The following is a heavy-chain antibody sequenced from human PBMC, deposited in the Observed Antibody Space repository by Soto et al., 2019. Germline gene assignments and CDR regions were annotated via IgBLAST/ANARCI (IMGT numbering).Heavy chain of an antibody. J-gene: IGHJ4*02. CDR3: AHATDLFNYDFWSGYYN. V-gene: IGHV2-5*02. D-gene: IGHD3-3*01. Sequence: SGPTLVNPTQTLTLTCTFSGFSLSTSGVGVGWIRQPPGKALEWLALIYWDDDKRYSPSLKSRLTITKDTSKNQVVLTMTNMDPVDTATYYCAHATDLFNYDFWSGYYNWGQGTLVTVSS. CDR1: GFSLSTSGVG. CDR2: IYWDDDK.